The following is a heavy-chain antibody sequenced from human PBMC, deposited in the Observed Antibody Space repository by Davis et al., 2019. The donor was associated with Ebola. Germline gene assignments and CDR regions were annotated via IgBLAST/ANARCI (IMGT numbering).Heavy chain of an antibody. J-gene: IGHJ3*01. Sequence: MPSETLSLTCTVSGGSISNYYWSWIRQSPGKGLEWIGYIYYNGNTDYNPSLTSRVTTSVDTSKNQFSLQLTSVTAADTAIYYCAREAGTVITGAFDVWGQGIMVTGSS. CDR1: GGSISNYY. CDR2: IYYNGNT. D-gene: IGHD4-17*01. V-gene: IGHV4-59*01. CDR3: AREAGTVITGAFDV.